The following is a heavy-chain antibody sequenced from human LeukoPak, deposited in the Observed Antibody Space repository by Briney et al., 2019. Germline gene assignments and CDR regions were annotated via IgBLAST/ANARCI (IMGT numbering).Heavy chain of an antibody. CDR1: GVTFSSYA. CDR3: AKDPSGDYVGGSDM. D-gene: IGHD4-17*01. CDR2: ISASGGST. J-gene: IGHJ3*02. Sequence: GGSLRLSCAVSGVTFSSYAMSWVRQAPGKGLEWVSGISASGGSTYYADSVKGRFTIFRGNSKNTLNLQMNSLRAEDTAVYYSAKDPSGDYVGGSDMRGQGTMVTVSS. V-gene: IGHV3-23*01.